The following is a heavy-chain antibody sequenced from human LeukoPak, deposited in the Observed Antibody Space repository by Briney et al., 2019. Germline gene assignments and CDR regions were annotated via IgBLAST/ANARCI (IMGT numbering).Heavy chain of an antibody. D-gene: IGHD2/OR15-2a*01. V-gene: IGHV4-30-4*01. Sequence: KPSQTLSLTCTVSGGSISSGDYYWSWIRQPPGKGLEWIGYIYYSGSTYYNPSLKSRVTISVDTSKSQFSLKLSSVTAADTAVYYCARLKPVLPNYYFDYWGQGTLVTVSS. CDR3: ARLKPVLPNYYFDY. J-gene: IGHJ4*02. CDR1: GGSISSGDYY. CDR2: IYYSGST.